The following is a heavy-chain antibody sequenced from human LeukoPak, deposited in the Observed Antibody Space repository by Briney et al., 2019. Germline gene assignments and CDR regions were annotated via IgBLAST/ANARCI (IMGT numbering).Heavy chain of an antibody. Sequence: GASVKVSCKVSGYTLTELSMHWVRQAPGKGREWMGGFDPEDGDTIYAQKFQGRVTMTEDTSTDTAYMELSSLRSEDTAVYYCATYPKSSSSWYGSYFDYWGQGTLVTVSS. V-gene: IGHV1-24*01. J-gene: IGHJ4*02. CDR1: GYTLTELS. CDR2: FDPEDGDT. CDR3: ATYPKSSSSWYGSYFDY. D-gene: IGHD6-13*01.